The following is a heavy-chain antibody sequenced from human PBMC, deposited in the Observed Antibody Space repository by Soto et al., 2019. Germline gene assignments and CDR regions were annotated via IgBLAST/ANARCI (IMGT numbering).Heavy chain of an antibody. J-gene: IGHJ4*02. CDR2: IYYRGNA. CDR3: ARLEGLATISYYFDF. Sequence: QLQLQESGPGLVKPSETLSLTCSVSDDSINSDKYYWGWIRQPPGKGLEWIGSIYYRGNAYYNPSHQTRVTISLDKSRSHFSLKLNSVTAADSAVYFCARLEGLATISYYFDFWGPGALVTVSS. V-gene: IGHV4-39*01. CDR1: DDSINSDKYY. D-gene: IGHD3-9*01.